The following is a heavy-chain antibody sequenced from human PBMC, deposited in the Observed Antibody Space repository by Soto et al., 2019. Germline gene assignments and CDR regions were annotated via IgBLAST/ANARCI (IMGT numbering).Heavy chain of an antibody. CDR3: ARVLRLYCSGGSCYPGGNWFDP. CDR1: GGTFSSYA. CDR2: IIPIFGTA. J-gene: IGHJ5*02. V-gene: IGHV1-69*13. Sequence: SVKVSCKASGGTFSSYAISWVRQAPGQGLEWMGGIIPIFGTANYAQKFQGRVTITADESTSTAYMELSSLRSEDTAVYYCARVLRLYCSGGSCYPGGNWFDPWGQGTLVTVSS. D-gene: IGHD2-15*01.